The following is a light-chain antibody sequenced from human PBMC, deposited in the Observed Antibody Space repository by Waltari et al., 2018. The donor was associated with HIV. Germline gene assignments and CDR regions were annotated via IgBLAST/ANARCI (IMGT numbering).Light chain of an antibody. V-gene: IGKV1-8*01. Sequence: AIRMTQSPSSFSASTGDRVTITCRASQVISSSLAWYQQKPGKAPNLLIYSASTLQSGVPLRFSGSGSGTDFTLTISRLQSEDFATDYCQQYYTYPWTFGQGTKVELK. J-gene: IGKJ1*01. CDR1: QVISSS. CDR2: SAS. CDR3: QQYYTYPWT.